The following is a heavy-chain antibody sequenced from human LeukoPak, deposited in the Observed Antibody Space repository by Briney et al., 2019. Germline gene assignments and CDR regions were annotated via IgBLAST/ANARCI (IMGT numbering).Heavy chain of an antibody. D-gene: IGHD3-22*01. CDR1: GYTFTGYY. Sequence: ASVKVSCKASGYTFTGYYMHWGRQAPGQGLECMGWINPNSGGTNYAQKFQGRVTMTRDTSISTAYMELSRLRSDDTAVYYCARGSIQRITMIVVAIQGGFDYWGQGTLVTVSS. J-gene: IGHJ4*02. CDR3: ARGSIQRITMIVVAIQGGFDY. V-gene: IGHV1-2*02. CDR2: INPNSGGT.